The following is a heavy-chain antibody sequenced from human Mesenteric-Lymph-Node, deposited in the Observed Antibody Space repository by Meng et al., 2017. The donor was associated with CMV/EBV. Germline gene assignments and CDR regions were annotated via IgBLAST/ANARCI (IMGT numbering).Heavy chain of an antibody. CDR3: ASQRRGDWCSGGSCYSSYYYGMDV. V-gene: IGHV4-30-4*08. CDR2: IYYSGST. CDR1: GGSISSGDYY. D-gene: IGHD2-15*01. Sequence: SETLSLTCTVSGGSISSGDYYWSWIRQPPGKGLEWIGYIYYSGSTYYNPSLKSRVTISEDTSKNQFSLKLSSVTAADTAVYYCASQRRGDWCSGGSCYSSYYYGMDVWGQGTTVTVSS. J-gene: IGHJ6*02.